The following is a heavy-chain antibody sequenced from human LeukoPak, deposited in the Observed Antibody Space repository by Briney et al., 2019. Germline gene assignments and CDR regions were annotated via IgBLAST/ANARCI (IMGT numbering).Heavy chain of an antibody. CDR2: IIPILGIA. CDR3: ACCWDLNDCSGYWFDH. J-gene: IGHJ5*02. D-gene: IGHD3-22*01. V-gene: IGHV1-69*02. CDR1: GGTFHSFW. Sequence: SVTGTHKDAGGTFHSFWVSWLQQAPGQGLEWMGRIIPILGIANYAQKFQGRVTITADKSTSTVYMELTSLRSEDTAVYYCACCWDLNDCSGYWFDHWGQGTLVTVSS.